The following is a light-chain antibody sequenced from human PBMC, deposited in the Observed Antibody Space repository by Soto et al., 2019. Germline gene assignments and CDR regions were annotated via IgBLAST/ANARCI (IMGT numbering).Light chain of an antibody. Sequence: DIQMTQSPSSLSASVGDRVTITCRASQGISSFLVWYQQKPGRAPKVLIYAASTLQSGVPSRFSGSGSGTEFTLTISSLQPEEFATYYCQQLNSYPLTFGGGTKVDIK. V-gene: IGKV1-9*01. CDR2: AAS. J-gene: IGKJ4*01. CDR3: QQLNSYPLT. CDR1: QGISSF.